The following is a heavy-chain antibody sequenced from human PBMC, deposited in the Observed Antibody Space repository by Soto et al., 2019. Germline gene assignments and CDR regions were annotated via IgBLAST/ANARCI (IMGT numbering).Heavy chain of an antibody. CDR2: ISYDGTYQ. V-gene: IGHV3-30-3*01. CDR3: ARGDRKIVGRNLGDC. CDR1: GFLFSNHA. J-gene: IGHJ1*01. D-gene: IGHD1-26*01. Sequence: QVELVESGGDVVQPGRSLRLSCAASGFLFSNHAMHWVRQAPGKGLEWVAVISYDGTYQYYADSVRGRFTISRDNSKNTLYLQVNSLRAEDTAVFYCARGDRKIVGRNLGDCWGQGTLVTVSS.